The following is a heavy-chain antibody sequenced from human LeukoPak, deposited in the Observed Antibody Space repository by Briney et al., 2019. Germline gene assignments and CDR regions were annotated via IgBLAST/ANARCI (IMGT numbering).Heavy chain of an antibody. D-gene: IGHD3-3*01. Sequence: PSETLSLTCTVSGGSISSSSYYWGWIRQPPGKGLEWIGCIYYSGSTYYSPPLKSRVTISVDTSKNQFSLKLSSVTTANTAVYYCASFTIIGVVIDSTLVQGNWFDPWGQGTLVTVPS. V-gene: IGHV4-39*01. J-gene: IGHJ5*02. CDR2: IYYSGST. CDR1: GGSISSSSYY. CDR3: ASFTIIGVVIDSTLVQGNWFDP.